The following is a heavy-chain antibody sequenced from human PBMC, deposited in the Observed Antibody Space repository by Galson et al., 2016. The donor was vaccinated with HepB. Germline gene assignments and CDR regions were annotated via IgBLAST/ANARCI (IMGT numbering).Heavy chain of an antibody. CDR1: PFTSSTYG. CDR2: LSFAGRTP. J-gene: IGHJ6*02. CDR3: AKDKGNGAVAGIFYYYHGLDV. D-gene: IGHD6-19*01. Sequence: SLRLSCAASPFTSSTYGIHSVRQAPGTGLERVAALSFAGRTPSYLYSVRGRFTFSRDNSKNALYLQINSLRPEDTAVYYWAKDKGNGAVAGIFYYYHGLDVGGQGTTVTVSS. V-gene: IGHV3-30*18.